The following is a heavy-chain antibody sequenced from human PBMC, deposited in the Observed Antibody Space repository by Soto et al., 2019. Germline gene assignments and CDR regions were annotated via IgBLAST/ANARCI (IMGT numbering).Heavy chain of an antibody. D-gene: IGHD7-27*01. CDR1: GGSISSGGYY. J-gene: IGHJ3*02. Sequence: SETLSLTCTVSGGSISSGGYYWSWIRQHPGKGLEWIGYIYYSGSTYYNPSLKSRVTISVDTSNNQFSLKLSSVTAADTTLYFCARVRPAIAPELGAFDIWGQGTMVTGSS. CDR2: IYYSGST. CDR3: ARVRPAIAPELGAFDI. V-gene: IGHV4-31*03.